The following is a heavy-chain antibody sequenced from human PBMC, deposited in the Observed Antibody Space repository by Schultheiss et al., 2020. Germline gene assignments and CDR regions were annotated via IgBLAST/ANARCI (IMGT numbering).Heavy chain of an antibody. Sequence: GGSLRLSCAASGFTFSSYSMNWVRQAPGKGLEWVSSISSSSSYIYYADSVKGRFTISRDNAKNSLYLQMNSLRAEDTAVYYCARGPGIAAAGNFDYWGQGTLVNVSS. V-gene: IGHV3-21*01. J-gene: IGHJ4*02. CDR2: ISSSSSYI. CDR1: GFTFSSYS. CDR3: ARGPGIAAAGNFDY. D-gene: IGHD6-13*01.